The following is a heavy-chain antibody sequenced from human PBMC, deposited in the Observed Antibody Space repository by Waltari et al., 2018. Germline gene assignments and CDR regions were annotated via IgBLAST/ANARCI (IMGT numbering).Heavy chain of an antibody. CDR3: ARLPYNNIYFYYYMDV. J-gene: IGHJ6*03. CDR2: IYATGST. D-gene: IGHD3-10*01. Sequence: VQLQESGPGLVKPSETLSLTCTVSGGSISTYSWSWIRQPAGKGLEWIGRIYATGSTNYTPSLKSRVTMSVDTSKNQFSLKLSSVTAADTAVYYCARLPYNNIYFYYYMDVWGKGTTVTVSS. V-gene: IGHV4-4*07. CDR1: GGSISTYS.